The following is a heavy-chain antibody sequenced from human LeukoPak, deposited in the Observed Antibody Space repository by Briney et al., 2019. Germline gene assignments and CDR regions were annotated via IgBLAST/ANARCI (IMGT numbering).Heavy chain of an antibody. D-gene: IGHD1-14*01. CDR2: IYYSGST. J-gene: IGHJ4*02. CDR1: GGSISSYY. CDR3: ARPEGSDY. V-gene: IGHV4-39*01. Sequence: PSETLSLTCTVSGGSISSYYWGWIRQPPGKGLEWIGSIYYSGSTYYNPSLKSRVTISVDTSKNQFSLKLSSVTAADTAVYYCARPEGSDYWGQGTLVTVSS.